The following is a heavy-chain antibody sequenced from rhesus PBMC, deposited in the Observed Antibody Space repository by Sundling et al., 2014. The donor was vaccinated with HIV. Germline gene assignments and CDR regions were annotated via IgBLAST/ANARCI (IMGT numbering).Heavy chain of an antibody. V-gene: IGHV4S13*01. CDR3: ARETPSYGYSYVY. Sequence: QVQLQESGPGLVKPSETLSLTCAVSGGSIRGGYYWSWIRQPPGKGLEWIGGIFSNSENTKYKPSLKSRVTISKDTSKNQFSLRLSSVTAADTAVYYCARETPSYGYSYVYWGQGVLVTVSS. CDR2: IFSNSENT. D-gene: IGHD4-29*01. J-gene: IGHJ4*01. CDR1: GGSIRGGYY.